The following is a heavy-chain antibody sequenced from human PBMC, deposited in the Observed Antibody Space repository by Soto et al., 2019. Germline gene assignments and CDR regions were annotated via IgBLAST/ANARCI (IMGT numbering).Heavy chain of an antibody. J-gene: IGHJ4*02. Sequence: ASVKVSCKASGYTFTGYYMHWVRQAPGQGLEWMGWINPNSGGTNYAHNFQGRVTMTSDTSISTAYMELSSLRSDDTAVYYCARAAGYSGYDSLRFFGYWGQGTLVTVSS. CDR1: GYTFTGYY. CDR2: INPNSGGT. D-gene: IGHD5-12*01. V-gene: IGHV1-2*02. CDR3: ARAAGYSGYDSLRFFGY.